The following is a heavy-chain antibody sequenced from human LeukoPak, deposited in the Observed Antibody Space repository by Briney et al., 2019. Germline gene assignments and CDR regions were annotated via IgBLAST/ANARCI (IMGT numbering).Heavy chain of an antibody. CDR2: ISTSASTI. J-gene: IGHJ4*02. CDR1: GFTFGSYS. Sequence: GGSLRLSCVASGFTFGSYSMNWVRQAPGKGLEWVSYISTSASTIYYADSVKGRFTSSRDNAKNSLYLQMNSLRAEDTAVYYCARRGTSRSSYYFDYWGQGTLVTVSS. V-gene: IGHV3-48*04. CDR3: ARRGTSRSSYYFDY.